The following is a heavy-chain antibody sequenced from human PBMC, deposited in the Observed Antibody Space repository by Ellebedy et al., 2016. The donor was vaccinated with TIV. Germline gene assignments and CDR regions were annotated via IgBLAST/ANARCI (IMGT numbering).Heavy chain of an antibody. J-gene: IGHJ4*02. Sequence: SVKVSCXASGGTFSDLAISWLRQAPGQGLEWMGGIIPVFETANYAQKFQARVTITADESTTTAYLELRSLRFEDTAIYYCAGGTRNDWSSDSWGQGTLVTVSS. CDR2: IIPVFETA. V-gene: IGHV1-69*13. CDR1: GGTFSDLA. CDR3: AGGTRNDWSSDS. D-gene: IGHD3-9*01.